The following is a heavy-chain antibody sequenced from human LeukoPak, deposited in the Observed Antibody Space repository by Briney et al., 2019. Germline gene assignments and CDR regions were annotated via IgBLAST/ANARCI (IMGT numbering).Heavy chain of an antibody. V-gene: IGHV1-2*02. CDR3: ARGPGEIAAAGTGSPKYYYYMDV. J-gene: IGHJ6*03. CDR1: GYTFTGYY. CDR2: INPNSGGT. Sequence: GASVKVSCKASGYTFTGYYMHWVRQAPGQGLEWMGWINPNSGGTNYAQKFQGRVTMTRDTSISTAYMELSRLRSDDTAVYYCARGPGEIAAAGTGSPKYYYYMDVWGKGTTVTISS. D-gene: IGHD6-13*01.